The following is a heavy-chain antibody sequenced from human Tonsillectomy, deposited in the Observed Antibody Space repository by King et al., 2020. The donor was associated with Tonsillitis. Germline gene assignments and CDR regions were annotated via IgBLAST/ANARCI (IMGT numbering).Heavy chain of an antibody. CDR2: IYAGGTT. CDR1: GFTVVGNY. J-gene: IGHJ4*02. Sequence: DVQLVESGGALIQPGGSLRLSCAASGFTVVGNYMSWVRQAPGKGLEWVSIIYAGGTTYYADSVKGRFTISRDNSKNTLYLQMNSLRAEDTAVYYCARTRLEVPAATNRPYYFDSWGQGTLVTVSS. CDR3: ARTRLEVPAATNRPYYFDS. D-gene: IGHD2-2*01. V-gene: IGHV3-53*01.